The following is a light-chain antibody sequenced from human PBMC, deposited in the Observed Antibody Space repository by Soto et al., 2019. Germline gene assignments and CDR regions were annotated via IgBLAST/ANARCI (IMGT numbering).Light chain of an antibody. V-gene: IGLV2-23*01. CDR2: EGS. Sequence: QSALTQPASVSGSPGQSITISCTGSNSDVGNYNLVSWYQQHPGKAPKLMIYEGSKRPSGVSNRFSGSKSGNTAALTISGLQAEDDADYYCCSDAGSITTLIFGGGTKLAVL. CDR1: NSDVGNYNL. CDR3: CSDAGSITTLI. J-gene: IGLJ2*01.